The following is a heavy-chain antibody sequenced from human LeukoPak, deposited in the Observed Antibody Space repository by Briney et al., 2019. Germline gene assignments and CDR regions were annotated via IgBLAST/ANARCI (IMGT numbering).Heavy chain of an antibody. CDR3: AREAPGIPMVRGVISGWFDP. D-gene: IGHD3-10*01. CDR2: MNPNSGNT. V-gene: IGHV1-8*01. J-gene: IGHJ5*02. Sequence: ASVKVSCKASGYTFTSYDINWVRQATGQGLEWMGWMNPNSGNTGYAQKFQGRVTMTRNTSISTAYMELSSLRSEDTAVYYCAREAPGIPMVRGVISGWFDPWGQGTLVTVSS. CDR1: GYTFTSYD.